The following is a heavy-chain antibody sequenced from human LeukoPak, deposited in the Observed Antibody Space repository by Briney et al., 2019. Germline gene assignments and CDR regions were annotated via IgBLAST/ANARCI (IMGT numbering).Heavy chain of an antibody. J-gene: IGHJ4*02. D-gene: IGHD6-13*01. Sequence: SETLSLTCTVSGVSISSYYWSWIRQPPGKGLEWIGYIYYSGSTNYNPSPKSRVTISVDTSKNQFSLKLSSVTAADTAVYYCASHSSSWPIFDYWGQGTLVTVSS. CDR2: IYYSGST. CDR3: ASHSSSWPIFDY. V-gene: IGHV4-59*01. CDR1: GVSISSYY.